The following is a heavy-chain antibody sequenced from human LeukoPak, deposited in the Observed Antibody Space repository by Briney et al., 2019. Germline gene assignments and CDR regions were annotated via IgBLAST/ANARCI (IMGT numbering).Heavy chain of an antibody. CDR3: ATGGSIVVVVVAADYYYMDV. CDR2: IKSKTDGGTT. CDR1: GITTSGSA. V-gene: IGHV3-15*01. Sequence: AGGSLRLSCAASGITTSGSAMYWVRQASGNGQWRVGRIKSKTDGGTTHYGAPEKGRFTISRDESKNTLYMQMNSLKTEDTAVYYCATGGSIVVVVVAADYYYMDVWGKGTTVTVSS. D-gene: IGHD2-15*01. J-gene: IGHJ6*03.